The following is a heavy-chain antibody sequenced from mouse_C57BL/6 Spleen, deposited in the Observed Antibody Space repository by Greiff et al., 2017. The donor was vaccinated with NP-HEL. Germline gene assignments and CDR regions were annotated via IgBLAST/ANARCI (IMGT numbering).Heavy chain of an antibody. J-gene: IGHJ2*01. D-gene: IGHD2-3*01. CDR2: INPSNGGT. CDR1: GYTFTSYW. Sequence: QVQLQQPGTELVKPGASVKLSCKASGYTFTSYWMHWVKQRPGQGLEWIGNINPSNGGTNYNEQFKSKATLTVDKSSRTAYMKLSSLTSEDSAVYYCARRRGWLLPFDYWGQGTTLTVSS. V-gene: IGHV1-53*01. CDR3: ARRRGWLLPFDY.